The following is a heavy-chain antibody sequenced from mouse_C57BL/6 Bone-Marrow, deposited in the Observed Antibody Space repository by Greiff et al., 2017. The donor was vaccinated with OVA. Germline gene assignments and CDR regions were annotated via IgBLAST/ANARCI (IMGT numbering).Heavy chain of an antibody. J-gene: IGHJ1*03. V-gene: IGHV1-69*01. CDR2: IDPSDSYT. CDR3: ARHWADWYFDV. CDR1: GYTFTSYW. Sequence: QVQLKESGAELVMPGASVKLSCKASGYTFTSYWMHWVKQRPGQGLEWIGEIDPSDSYTNYNQKFKGKSTLTVDKSSSTAYMQLSSLTSEDSAVYYCARHWADWYFDVWGTGTTVTVSS. D-gene: IGHD4-1*01.